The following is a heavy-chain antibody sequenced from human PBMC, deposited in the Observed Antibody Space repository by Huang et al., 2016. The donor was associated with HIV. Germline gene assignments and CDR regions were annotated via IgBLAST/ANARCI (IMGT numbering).Heavy chain of an antibody. D-gene: IGHD2-21*01. CDR2: FSPEHGAT. J-gene: IGHJ3*02. CDR1: GYTLTELA. CDR3: AAGYDTYYDI. V-gene: IGHV1-24*01. Sequence: QVQLVQSGAEVKKPGASVKVSCKVSGYTLTELAIHWVRPAPGKGLEWSGGFSPEHGATIYAQNFQDRVTMTEDTSTDTAYMELHSLRPEDTAVYYCAAGYDTYYDIWGQGTLVIASS.